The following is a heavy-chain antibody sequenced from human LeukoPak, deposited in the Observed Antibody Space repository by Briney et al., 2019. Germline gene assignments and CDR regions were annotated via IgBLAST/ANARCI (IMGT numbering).Heavy chain of an antibody. CDR2: ISGDGGST. J-gene: IGHJ6*02. Sequence: GGSLRLSCAASGFPFDDYAMHWVRQAPGKGLEWVSLISGDGGSTYHADSVKGRFTISRDNSKNSLYLQMNSLRTEDTALYYCAKDMGVGSGSYYKFSYYYYGMDVWGQGTTVTVSS. CDR3: AKDMGVGSGSYYKFSYYYYGMDV. V-gene: IGHV3-43*02. CDR1: GFPFDDYA. D-gene: IGHD3-10*01.